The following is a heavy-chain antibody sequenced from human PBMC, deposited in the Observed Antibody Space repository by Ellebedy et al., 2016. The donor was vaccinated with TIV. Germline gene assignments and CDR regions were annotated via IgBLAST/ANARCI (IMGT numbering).Heavy chain of an antibody. Sequence: MPSETLSLTCAISGDFVSSNSAAWNWIRQSPSRGLEWLGRTYYRSKWYNDYAESVQSRITINPDTSKNQFSLQLNSVTPEDTAVYYCTREKPGNSWYWGASDIWGRGTMVTVSS. J-gene: IGHJ3*02. D-gene: IGHD6-13*01. CDR3: TREKPGNSWYWGASDI. CDR1: GDFVSSNSAA. V-gene: IGHV6-1*01. CDR2: TYYRSKWYN.